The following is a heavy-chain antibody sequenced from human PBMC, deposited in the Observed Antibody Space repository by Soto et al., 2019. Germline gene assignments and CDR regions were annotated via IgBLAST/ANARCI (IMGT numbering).Heavy chain of an antibody. V-gene: IGHV1-3*01. CDR2: INAGRGKT. Sequence: QGQLVQSGAEVKKPGASVKVSCGTSGFSFTSYSFHWVRQAPAQGLQWMGWINAGRGKTKYSQQFQGRVTFTRDTSANAVYMELSRLTSEDTSVFYCARWIDNGYFDYWGQGTLVTVSA. D-gene: IGHD4-17*01. J-gene: IGHJ4*02. CDR1: GFSFTSYS. CDR3: ARWIDNGYFDY.